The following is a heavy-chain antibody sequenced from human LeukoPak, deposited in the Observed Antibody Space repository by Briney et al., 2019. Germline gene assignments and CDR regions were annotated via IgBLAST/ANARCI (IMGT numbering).Heavy chain of an antibody. CDR2: ISVHNGNT. V-gene: IGHV1-18*01. D-gene: IGHD2-21*01. CDR1: GYTFISYG. J-gene: IGHJ4*02. CDR3: ARDSITYCGGECYSGY. Sequence: ASVKVSCKASGYTFISYGFSWVRQAPGQGLEWMGWISVHNGNTNYAQNFQDRVTMTTGTSTSTAYMKLRSLRSDDTAVYYCARDSITYCGGECYSGYWGQGTLVTVSS.